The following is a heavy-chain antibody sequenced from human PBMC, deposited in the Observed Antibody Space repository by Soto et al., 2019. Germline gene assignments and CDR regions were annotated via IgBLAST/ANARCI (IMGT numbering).Heavy chain of an antibody. V-gene: IGHV3-53*01. D-gene: IGHD1-1*01. J-gene: IGHJ3*01. CDR2: LYDVDGS. Sequence: DVQLVESGGGLIQPGESLRRSCAAFGLTISGKKYVAWVRQAPGKGLEWVSALYDVDGSFYADSVTGRFTTSSDSSKTTVYLQMNDLRPDDTAVYYCATWHEREHAFDVWGQGTTVTSSS. CDR3: ATWHEREHAFDV. CDR1: GLTISGKKY.